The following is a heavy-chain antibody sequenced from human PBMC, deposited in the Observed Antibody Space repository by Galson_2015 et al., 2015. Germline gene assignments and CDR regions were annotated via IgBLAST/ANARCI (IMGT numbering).Heavy chain of an antibody. CDR1: GFTVSSNY. D-gene: IGHD6-13*01. V-gene: IGHV3-66*02. CDR2: IYSGGST. CDR3: ARAPTIAAAPFDY. Sequence: SLRLSCAASGFTVSSNYMSWVRQAPGKGLEWVSVIYSGGSTYYADSVKGRFTISRDNTKNTLYLQMNSLRAEDTAVHYCARAPTIAAAPFDYWGQGTLVTVSS. J-gene: IGHJ4*02.